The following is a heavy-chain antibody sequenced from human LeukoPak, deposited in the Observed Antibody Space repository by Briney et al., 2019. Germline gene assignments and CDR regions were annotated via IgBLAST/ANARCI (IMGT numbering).Heavy chain of an antibody. J-gene: IGHJ4*02. V-gene: IGHV4-61*09. D-gene: IGHD3-22*01. CDR1: GGSVSTGSYY. Sequence: SETLSLTCTVSGGSVSTGSYYWSWIRQPAGRGLEWIGHIHTSGTMNYNASLKSRVRISVETSKNQFSLRLSSVTAADTAVYFCARGTLRDYYDSSGFYHRGGVGYWGQGTLVIVSS. CDR3: ARGTLRDYYDSSGFYHRGGVGY. CDR2: IHTSGTM.